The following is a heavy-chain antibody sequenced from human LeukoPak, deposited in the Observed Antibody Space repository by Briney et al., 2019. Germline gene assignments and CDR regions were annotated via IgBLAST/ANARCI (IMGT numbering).Heavy chain of an antibody. J-gene: IGHJ4*02. CDR2: FDPEDGET. Sequence: ASVKVSCKVSGYTLTELSMHWVRQAPGKGLEWMGGFDPEDGETIYAQKFQGRVTMTEDTSTDTAYMELSSLRSEDTAVYYCATGFSGSYYYFDYWGQGTLITVSS. V-gene: IGHV1-24*01. CDR1: GYTLTELS. D-gene: IGHD1-26*01. CDR3: ATGFSGSYYYFDY.